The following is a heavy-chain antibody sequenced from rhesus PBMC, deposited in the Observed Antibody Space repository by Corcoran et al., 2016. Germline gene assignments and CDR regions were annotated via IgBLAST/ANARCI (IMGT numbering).Heavy chain of an antibody. Sequence: EVQLVETGGGLVQPGGSLKLSCAASGFTFSSYGMSWVRQAPGKGLEWVSAINSGGGSTYDADSVKGRFTISRDNSKNTLSLQMNSLRAEDTAVYYCARDSRRASYGLDSWGQGVVVTVSS. V-gene: IGHV3S5*01. CDR3: ARDSRRASYGLDS. J-gene: IGHJ6*01. CDR2: INSGGGST. CDR1: GFTFSSYG. D-gene: IGHD5-24*01.